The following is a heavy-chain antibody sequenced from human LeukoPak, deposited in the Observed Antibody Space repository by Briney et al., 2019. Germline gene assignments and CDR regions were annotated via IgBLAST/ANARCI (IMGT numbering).Heavy chain of an antibody. CDR1: GITFRSYG. V-gene: IGHV3-23*01. CDR3: AKVKGGSGPFDD. Sequence: GGSLRLSCAASGITFRSYGMHWLRQAPGKGLEWVSSISKRGGSTYYADSVKGRFTISRDSSKNTLHLQMNTLRAEDTAVYYCAKVKGGSGPFDDWGQGTLVTDSS. J-gene: IGHJ4*02. CDR2: ISKRGGST. D-gene: IGHD6-19*01.